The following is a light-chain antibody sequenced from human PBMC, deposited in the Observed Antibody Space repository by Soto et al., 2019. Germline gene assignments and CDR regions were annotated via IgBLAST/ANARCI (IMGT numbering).Light chain of an antibody. Sequence: QSALTQPPSVSGSPGQSSTISCTGTSSDVGGYNFVSWYQQHPGKAPKLLIYEVSKRPSGGSNRFSGSKSGNTASLAISGLQAEDEADYYCSSYLSTGAVGFGGGTQLTVL. CDR2: EVS. J-gene: IGLJ2*01. CDR1: SSDVGGYNF. V-gene: IGLV2-14*01. CDR3: SSYLSTGAVG.